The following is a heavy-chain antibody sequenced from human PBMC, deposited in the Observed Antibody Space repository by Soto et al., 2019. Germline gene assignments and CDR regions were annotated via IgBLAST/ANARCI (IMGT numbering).Heavy chain of an antibody. D-gene: IGHD3-3*01. CDR2: ISAAGDP. CDR1: GFTFRNYD. V-gene: IGHV3-13*05. Sequence: PGGSLRLSCEASGFTFRNYDMHWVRQGTGKGLEWVSGISAAGDPDYADSVEGRFTISRDNSENTLYLQMNSLRDDDTALYYCAKDEGLFAMCGVVTHYYYGLDVWGQGTTGTGS. J-gene: IGHJ6*02. CDR3: AKDEGLFAMCGVVTHYYYGLDV.